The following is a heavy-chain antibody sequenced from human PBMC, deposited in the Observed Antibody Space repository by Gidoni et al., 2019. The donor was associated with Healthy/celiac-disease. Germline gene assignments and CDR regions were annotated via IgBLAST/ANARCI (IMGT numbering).Heavy chain of an antibody. CDR1: GFHFGHYA. CDR3: SRFLGYCSSTTCPTNYYYGLDV. J-gene: IGHJ6*02. CDR2: IRSKAYGGTT. V-gene: IGHV3-49*05. D-gene: IGHD2-2*01. Sequence: VALVESGGGLGKAGRALETPRLASGFHFGHYARGWFRPAPGEGLEWVDLIRSKAYGGTTEYAASVKGRFTISRDDSKSIAYLQMNNLKTEDTAMYYCSRFLGYCSSTTCPTNYYYGLDVWGQGTTVTVSS.